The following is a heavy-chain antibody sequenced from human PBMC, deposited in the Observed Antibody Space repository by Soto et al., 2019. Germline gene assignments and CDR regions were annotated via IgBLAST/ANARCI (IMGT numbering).Heavy chain of an antibody. D-gene: IGHD3-3*01. J-gene: IGHJ6*02. CDR3: SRTSLTIFGPSNDYYGMGV. V-gene: IGHV4-30-4*01. CDR1: GGAISSGEYY. CDR2: ISYIGST. Sequence: PSETLSLTCTVPGGAISSGEYYWTGIRQPPGKGLEWIGYISYIGSTHYSPSLKSRVSITVDTSKNQFSLNLASVSAEDTAVYYCSRTSLTIFGPSNDYYGMGVWGQGTTVTVSS.